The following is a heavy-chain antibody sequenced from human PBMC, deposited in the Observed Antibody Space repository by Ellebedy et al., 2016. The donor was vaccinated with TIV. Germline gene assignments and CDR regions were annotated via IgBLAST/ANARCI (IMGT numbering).Heavy chain of an antibody. CDR2: INLRNGAT. Sequence: ASVKVSXXASGYSFTADSMNWVRQAPGQGLEWMGWINLRNGATHYAQKFRDRVTMTSDASTTTAFMELSWLRSDDTAVYYCARSSGSGHDLWGQGTLVTVSS. D-gene: IGHD5-12*01. J-gene: IGHJ4*02. CDR3: ARSSGSGHDL. V-gene: IGHV1-2*02. CDR1: GYSFTADS.